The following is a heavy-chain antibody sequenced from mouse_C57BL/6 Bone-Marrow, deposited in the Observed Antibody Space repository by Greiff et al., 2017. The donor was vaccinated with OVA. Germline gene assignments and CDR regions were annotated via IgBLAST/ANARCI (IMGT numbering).Heavy chain of an antibody. D-gene: IGHD1-1*01. CDR3: TRNFYYYGKYAMDY. CDR2: IRNKANNNAT. V-gene: IGHV6-6*01. J-gene: IGHJ4*01. Sequence: EVMLVESGGGLVQPGGSMKLSCAASGFTFSDAWMDWVRQSPEKGLEWVAEIRNKANNNATYYAESVKGRFTISRDDSKSSVYLQMNSLRAEDTGIYYCTRNFYYYGKYAMDYWGQGTSVTVSS. CDR1: GFTFSDAW.